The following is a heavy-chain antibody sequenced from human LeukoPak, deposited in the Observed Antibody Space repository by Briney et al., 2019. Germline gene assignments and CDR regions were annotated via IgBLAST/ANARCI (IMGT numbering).Heavy chain of an antibody. Sequence: GGSLRLSCAASGITFSNYAMHWVRQAPGKGLKWVALISYDGSYKYYADSVKGRFTISRDNSKNTLYLQMNILKPEDTAVYYCASGLFDFWTGYLNYWGQGTLVTVSS. V-gene: IGHV3-30*04. D-gene: IGHD3/OR15-3a*01. CDR1: GITFSNYA. CDR2: ISYDGSYK. CDR3: ASGLFDFWTGYLNY. J-gene: IGHJ4*02.